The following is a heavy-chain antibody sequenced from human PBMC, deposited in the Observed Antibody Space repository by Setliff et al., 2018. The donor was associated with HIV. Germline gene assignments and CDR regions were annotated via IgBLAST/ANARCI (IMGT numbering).Heavy chain of an antibody. CDR3: TIAIRSSFFPHLFDY. D-gene: IGHD6-13*01. V-gene: IGHV3-49*04. J-gene: IGHJ4*02. CDR2: IRSKAYGGTT. Sequence: GGSLRLSCTASGFTFGDYAMSWVRQAPGKGLEWVGFIRSKAYGGTTEYAASVKGRFTISRDDSKSIAYLQMNSLKTEDTAVYYCTIAIRSSFFPHLFDYWGQGTLVTASS. CDR1: GFTFGDYA.